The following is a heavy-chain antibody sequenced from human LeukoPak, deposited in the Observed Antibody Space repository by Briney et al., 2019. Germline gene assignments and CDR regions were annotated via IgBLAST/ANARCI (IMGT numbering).Heavy chain of an antibody. CDR2: IYSGGST. Sequence: GGSLRLSRAASGFTVSSNYMSWVRQAPGKGLEWVSVIYSGGSTYYADSAKGRFTISRDNSKSTLYIQMNSLRAEDTAVYYCARAKPKNMVRGLIMRRESRYYFDYWGQGTLVTVSS. V-gene: IGHV3-53*01. D-gene: IGHD3-10*01. CDR3: ARAKPKNMVRGLIMRRESRYYFDY. J-gene: IGHJ4*02. CDR1: GFTVSSNY.